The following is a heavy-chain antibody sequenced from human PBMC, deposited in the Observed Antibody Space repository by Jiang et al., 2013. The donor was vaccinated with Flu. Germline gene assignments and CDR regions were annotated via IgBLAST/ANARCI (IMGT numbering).Heavy chain of an antibody. CDR1: GYTFTTYA. Sequence: LVQSGSELKKPGASVKVSCKASGYTFTTYAMNWVRQAPGQGLEWMGWINTNTGNPTYAQGFTGRFVFSLDTSVSSTYLQISSLKAEDTAVYYCARGYCGSTSCAYFDNWGQGTLVTVSS. D-gene: IGHD2-2*01. V-gene: IGHV7-4-1*02. CDR3: ARGYCGSTSCAYFDN. CDR2: INTNTGNP. J-gene: IGHJ4*02.